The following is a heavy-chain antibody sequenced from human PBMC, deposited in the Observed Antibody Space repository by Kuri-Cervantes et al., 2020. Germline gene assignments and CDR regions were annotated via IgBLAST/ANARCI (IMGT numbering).Heavy chain of an antibody. CDR1: GYSISSGYY. Sequence: SETLSLTCAVSGYSISSGYYWGWIRQPPGKGLEWIGSIYHSGSTYYNPSLKSRVTISVDTSKNQFSLKLSSVTAADTAVYYCARHYYDSSGYYSKTFVTGFDYWGQETLVTVSS. V-gene: IGHV4-38-2*01. CDR2: IYHSGST. J-gene: IGHJ4*02. D-gene: IGHD3-22*01. CDR3: ARHYYDSSGYYSKTFVTGFDY.